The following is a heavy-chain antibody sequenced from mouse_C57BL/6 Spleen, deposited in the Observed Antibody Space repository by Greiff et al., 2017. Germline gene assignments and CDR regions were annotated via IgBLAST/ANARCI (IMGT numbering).Heavy chain of an antibody. CDR2: INPSNGGT. D-gene: IGHD2-3*01. J-gene: IGHJ4*01. CDR1: GYTFTSYW. V-gene: IGHV1-53*01. Sequence: QVQLQQSGTELVKPGASVKLSCKASGYTFTSYWMHWVKQRPGQGLEWIGNINPSNGGTNYNEKFKSKATLTVDKSSSTAYMQLSSLTSEDSAVYYCARDGYPYYYAMDYWGQGTSVTVSS. CDR3: ARDGYPYYYAMDY.